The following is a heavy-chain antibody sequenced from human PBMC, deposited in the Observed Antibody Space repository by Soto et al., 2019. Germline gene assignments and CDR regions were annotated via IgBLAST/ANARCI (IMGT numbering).Heavy chain of an antibody. Sequence: EAQLVESGGGLVQPGGSLRLSCVASGFTFSDHYMDWARQAPGKGLEWVGRTRDKANSYTTEYAASVKGRFTISRDDSKNSLFLQMNNLKTEDTAMYYCARTHSSTWYGAFFDYCGQGTLVTVSS. CDR2: TRDKANSYTT. V-gene: IGHV3-72*01. J-gene: IGHJ4*02. D-gene: IGHD6-13*01. CDR3: ARTHSSTWYGAFFDY. CDR1: GFTFSDHY.